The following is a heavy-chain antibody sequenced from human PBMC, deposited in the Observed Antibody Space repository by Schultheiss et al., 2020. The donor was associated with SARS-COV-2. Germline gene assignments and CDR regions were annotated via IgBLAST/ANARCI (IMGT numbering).Heavy chain of an antibody. D-gene: IGHD3-22*01. J-gene: IGHJ5*02. Sequence: SETLSLTCAVYGGSFSGYYWSWIRQPPGKGLEWIGYIYYSGSTNYNPSLKSRVTMSVDTSKNQFSLKLSSVTAADTAVYYCARAIGSSGYRWFDPWGQGTLVTVSS. V-gene: IGHV4-59*01. CDR2: IYYSGST. CDR3: ARAIGSSGYRWFDP. CDR1: GGSFSGYY.